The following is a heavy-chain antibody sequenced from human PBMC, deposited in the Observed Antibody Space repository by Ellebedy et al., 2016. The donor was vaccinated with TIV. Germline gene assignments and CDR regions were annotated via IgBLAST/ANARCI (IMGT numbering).Heavy chain of an antibody. CDR1: GFPFSHHW. D-gene: IGHD6-13*01. CDR3: TRGGVSAAGSVFFDY. Sequence: GESPKISCAASGFPFSHHWMHWVRQAPGEGLVWVARTNSDGSDPRYVESVKGRFTISRDNAKNTVSLEMHSLRVEDTAVYYCTRGGVSAAGSVFFDYWGQGVLVTVSS. J-gene: IGHJ4*02. CDR2: TNSDGSDP. V-gene: IGHV3-74*01.